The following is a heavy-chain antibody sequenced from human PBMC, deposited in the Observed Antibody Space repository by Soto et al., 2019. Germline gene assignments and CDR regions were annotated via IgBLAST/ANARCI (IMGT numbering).Heavy chain of an antibody. Sequence: SETLSLTCTVSGGSISSYYWSWIRQPPGKGLEWIGYIYYSGSTNYNPSLKSRVTISVDTSKNQFSLKLSSVTAADTAVYYCARHLTHSTITIVRGVITWFDPRGQGTLVTVSS. D-gene: IGHD3-10*01. CDR2: IYYSGST. V-gene: IGHV4-59*08. J-gene: IGHJ5*02. CDR1: GGSISSYY. CDR3: ARHLTHSTITIVRGVITWFDP.